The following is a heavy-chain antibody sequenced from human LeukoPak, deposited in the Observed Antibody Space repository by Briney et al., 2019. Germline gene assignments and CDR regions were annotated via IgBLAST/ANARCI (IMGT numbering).Heavy chain of an antibody. J-gene: IGHJ4*02. CDR1: GYSISSGYY. CDR2: IYYSGST. Sequence: SETLSLTCTVSGYSISSGYYWGWIRQPPGKGLEWIGSIYYSGSTYYNPSLKSRVTISVDTSKNQFSLKLSSVTAADTAVYYCARGRQWLVGYWGQGTLVTVSS. D-gene: IGHD6-19*01. V-gene: IGHV4-38-2*02. CDR3: ARGRQWLVGY.